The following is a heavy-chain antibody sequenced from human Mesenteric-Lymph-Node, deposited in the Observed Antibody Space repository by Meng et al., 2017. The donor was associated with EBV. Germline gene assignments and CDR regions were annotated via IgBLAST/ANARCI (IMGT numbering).Heavy chain of an antibody. CDR3: ARGGGLLYFGKLPPLDF. D-gene: IGHD3-10*01. J-gene: IGHJ4*02. V-gene: IGHV4-34*01. CDR1: AGPFNAYN. Sequence: QVQLQESGPGLVKPSXXXXXTXXVYAGPFNAYNWGWLRQAPGKGLEWIGELSQSVTANYNPSLKSRVTISIDAPKNQFSLELNSVTAADTAVYYCARGGGLLYFGKLPPLDFWGQGTLVTVSS. CDR2: LSQSVTA.